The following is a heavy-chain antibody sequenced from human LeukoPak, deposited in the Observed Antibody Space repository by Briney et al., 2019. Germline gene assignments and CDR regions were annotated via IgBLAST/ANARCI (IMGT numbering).Heavy chain of an antibody. CDR1: GFTVSSNY. Sequence: GGSLRLSCAAPGFTVSSNYMSWVRQAPGKGLEWVSVIYSSGSTDYADSVKGRFTISRDNAKNSLYLQLNSLRAEDTAIYYCARDIRGAGYYDGTGYCGPFDNWGQGTLVTVSS. CDR3: ARDIRGAGYYDGTGYCGPFDN. D-gene: IGHD3-22*01. CDR2: IYSSGST. V-gene: IGHV3-53*01. J-gene: IGHJ4*02.